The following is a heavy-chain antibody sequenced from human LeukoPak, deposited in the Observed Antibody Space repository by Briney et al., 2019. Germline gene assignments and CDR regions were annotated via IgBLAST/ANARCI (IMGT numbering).Heavy chain of an antibody. CDR1: GYTFTTYA. Sequence: GASVKVSCKASGYTFTTYAMYWVGQAPGQRMEWMGWINAGNGNTKYAQKFQGRVTSTRDTSASTAYMELSSLRSEDTALYYCARKHTGKLGYWGQGTPVTVSS. CDR3: ARKHTGKLGY. J-gene: IGHJ4*02. CDR2: INAGNGNT. V-gene: IGHV1-3*01.